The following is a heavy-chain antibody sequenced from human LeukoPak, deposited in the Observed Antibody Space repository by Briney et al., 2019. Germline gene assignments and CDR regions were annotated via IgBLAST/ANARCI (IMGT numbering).Heavy chain of an antibody. Sequence: PSETLSLTCSVSGDSLNSDYWSWIRQSPGKGLEWIGYIYYSGSTNYNPSLQSRVTISVDTSKNQFSLKLRSVTAADTAVYYCARLIGQFGNYMDVWGKGTTVTVSS. J-gene: IGHJ6*03. CDR2: IYYSGST. CDR3: ARLIGQFGNYMDV. D-gene: IGHD3-10*01. V-gene: IGHV4-59*08. CDR1: GDSLNSDY.